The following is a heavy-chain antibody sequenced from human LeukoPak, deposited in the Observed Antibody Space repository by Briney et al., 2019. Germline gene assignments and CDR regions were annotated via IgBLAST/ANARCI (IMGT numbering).Heavy chain of an antibody. J-gene: IGHJ4*02. Sequence: SETLSLTCAGYGGSFSGYYWSWIRQPPGKGLEWIGEVNHSGSTNYNPSLKSRVTISVDTSKNQFSLKLSSVTAADTAVYYCARTQSFYYVSGSPGLIDYWGQGTLVTVSS. CDR3: ARTQSFYYVSGSPGLIDY. CDR1: GGSFSGYY. D-gene: IGHD3-10*01. V-gene: IGHV4-34*01. CDR2: VNHSGST.